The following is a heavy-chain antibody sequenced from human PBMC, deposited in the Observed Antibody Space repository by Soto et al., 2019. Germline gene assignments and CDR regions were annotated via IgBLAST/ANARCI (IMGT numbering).Heavy chain of an antibody. CDR3: ARDRYSGSYYSPFDY. Sequence: QVQLVESGGGVVQPGRSLRLSCAASGFTFSSYAMHWVRQAPGKGLEWVAVISYDGSNKYYADSVKGRFTISRDNSKNTQNLQMNSLKAEDTAVYYCARDRYSGSYYSPFDYWVQGTLVTVSS. V-gene: IGHV3-30-3*01. CDR2: ISYDGSNK. J-gene: IGHJ4*02. CDR1: GFTFSSYA. D-gene: IGHD1-26*01.